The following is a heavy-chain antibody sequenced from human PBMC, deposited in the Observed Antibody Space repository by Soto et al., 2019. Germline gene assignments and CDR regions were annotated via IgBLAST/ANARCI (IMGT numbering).Heavy chain of an antibody. CDR3: ARDHKGGYYYYGMDV. CDR1: GFTFSSYE. Sequence: VGSLRLSCAASGFTFSSYEMNWVRQAPGKGLEWVSYISSSGSTIYYADSVKGRFTISRDNAKNSLYLQMNSLRAEDTAVYYCARDHKGGYYYYGMDVWGQGTTVTVSS. CDR2: ISSSGSTI. J-gene: IGHJ6*02. V-gene: IGHV3-48*03.